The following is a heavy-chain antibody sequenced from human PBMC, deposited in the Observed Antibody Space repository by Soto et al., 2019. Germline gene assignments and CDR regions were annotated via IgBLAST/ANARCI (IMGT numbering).Heavy chain of an antibody. CDR3: ARDHKGGYYYYGMDV. CDR1: GFTFSSYE. Sequence: VGSLRLSCAASGFTFSSYEMNWVRQAPGKGLEWVSYISSSGSTIYYADSVKGRFTISRDNAKNSLYLQMNSLRAEDTAVYYCARDHKGGYYYYGMDVWGQGTTVTVSS. CDR2: ISSSGSTI. J-gene: IGHJ6*02. V-gene: IGHV3-48*03.